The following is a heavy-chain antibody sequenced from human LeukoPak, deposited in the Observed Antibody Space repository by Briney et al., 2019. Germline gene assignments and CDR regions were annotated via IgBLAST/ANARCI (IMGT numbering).Heavy chain of an antibody. Sequence: PGGSLRLSCAASGLIVSTYYMNWVRQAPGKGLEWVSIIYSGGSTYYADSVKGRFTVSRDNSKNTLYLQMNSLRAEDTAVYYCARLHDYGGGHDAFDIWGQGTMVTVSS. J-gene: IGHJ3*02. D-gene: IGHD4-23*01. V-gene: IGHV3-53*01. CDR2: IYSGGST. CDR3: ARLHDYGGGHDAFDI. CDR1: GLIVSTYY.